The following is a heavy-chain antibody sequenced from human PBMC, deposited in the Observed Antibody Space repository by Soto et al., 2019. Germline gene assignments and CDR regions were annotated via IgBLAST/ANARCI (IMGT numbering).Heavy chain of an antibody. CDR2: ISTSGSTI. Sequence: PGGSLRLSCAASGFSFSDFYMSWIRQAPGKGLEWVSYISTSGSTIYYADSVEGRFTISRDNAKNSLYLQMNSLRAEDTAVYYCARDYRNCGFDPWGQGTLVTVYS. CDR3: ARDYRNCGFDP. J-gene: IGHJ5*02. D-gene: IGHD2-21*01. V-gene: IGHV3-11*01. CDR1: GFSFSDFY.